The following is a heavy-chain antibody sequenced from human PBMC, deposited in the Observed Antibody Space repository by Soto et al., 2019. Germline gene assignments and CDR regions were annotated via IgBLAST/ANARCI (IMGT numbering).Heavy chain of an antibody. V-gene: IGHV4-4*07. J-gene: IGHJ5*01. CDR3: ASGSSEFYS. CDR2: IYSSGST. CDR1: GGSMSSYF. Sequence: AETLALTCAVSGGSMSSYFWSWLRQPAGKGLEWIGRIYSSGSTNYNPSLKNRVTMSVDTSKNQFSLRLNSMTAADTAVYYYASGSSEFYSCAQGSSVTVSS.